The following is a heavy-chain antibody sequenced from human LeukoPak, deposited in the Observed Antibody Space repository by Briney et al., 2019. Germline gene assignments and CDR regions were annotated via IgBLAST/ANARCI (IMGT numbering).Heavy chain of an antibody. CDR2: ISGSGGST. V-gene: IGHV3-23*01. J-gene: IGHJ4*02. D-gene: IGHD6-13*01. Sequence: GGSLRLSCAASGFTFSSYAMSWVRQASGKGLEWVSAISGSGGSTYYADSVKGRFTISRDNSKNTLYLQMNSLRAEDTAVYYCAKDPTFDIAAAGTYDYWGQGTLVTVSS. CDR1: GFTFSSYA. CDR3: AKDPTFDIAAAGTYDY.